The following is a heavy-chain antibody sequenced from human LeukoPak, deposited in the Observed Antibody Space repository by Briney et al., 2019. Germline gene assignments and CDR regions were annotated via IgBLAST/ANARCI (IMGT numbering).Heavy chain of an antibody. Sequence: GGSLRLSCAASGFTFSSYGMSWVRQAPGKGLERVSTISGSGGGTYYADSVKGRFTIFRDNSKNTLYLQMNSLRAEDTAVYYCAKSYDSSGYYYFDYWGQGTRVTVSS. J-gene: IGHJ4*02. CDR1: GFTFSSYG. V-gene: IGHV3-23*01. CDR2: ISGSGGGT. CDR3: AKSYDSSGYYYFDY. D-gene: IGHD3-22*01.